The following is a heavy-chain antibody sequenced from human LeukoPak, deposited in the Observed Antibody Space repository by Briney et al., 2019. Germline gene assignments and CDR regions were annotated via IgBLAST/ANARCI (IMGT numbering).Heavy chain of an antibody. D-gene: IGHD2-2*01. CDR3: ARRGCSSTSCYSLSFDP. Sequence: SETLSLTCTVSGGSITSSSYWDWIRQPPGKGLEWIGSINYSGSTHYNPSLKSRVTISVDTSKNQFFLKLSSVTAADTAVYYCARRGCSSTSCYSLSFDPWGQGTLVTVSS. J-gene: IGHJ5*02. CDR1: GGSITSSSY. V-gene: IGHV4-39*01. CDR2: INYSGST.